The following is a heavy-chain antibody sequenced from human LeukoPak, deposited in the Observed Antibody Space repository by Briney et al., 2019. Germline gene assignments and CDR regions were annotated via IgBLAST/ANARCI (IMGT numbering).Heavy chain of an antibody. D-gene: IGHD3-16*01. CDR2: ISAYNGRT. V-gene: IGHV1-18*01. CDR3: AGWGASPNDF. CDR1: GYIFINHG. J-gene: IGHJ4*02. Sequence: RASVKVSCKASGYIFINHGIAWVRQAPGQGLQYMGWISAYNGRTDYAQNLQGRVTMTTDTATTTAYMELRSLTPDDTAVYFCAGWGASPNDFWGQGTLVTVSS.